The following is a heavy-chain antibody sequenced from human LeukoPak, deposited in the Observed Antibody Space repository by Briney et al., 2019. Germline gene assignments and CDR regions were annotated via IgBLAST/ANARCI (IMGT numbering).Heavy chain of an antibody. CDR3: ARDGGTIAAADY. V-gene: IGHV3-7*01. CDR2: IKQDGSEK. CDR1: GFTFSSYS. Sequence: PGGSLRLSCAASGFTFSSYSMNWVRQAPGKGLEWVANIKQDGSEKYYVDSVKGRFTVSRDNAKNSLYLQMNSLTAEDTAIYYCARDGGTIAAADYWGQGTLVTVSS. D-gene: IGHD6-13*01. J-gene: IGHJ4*02.